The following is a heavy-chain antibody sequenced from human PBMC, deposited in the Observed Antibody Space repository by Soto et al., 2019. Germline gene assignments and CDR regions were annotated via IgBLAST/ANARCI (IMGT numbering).Heavy chain of an antibody. CDR3: ARRHSTTTYDY. Sequence: EVQLVQSGAEVKKPGESLKISCKGSGSSFTTYWIGWVRQMPGKGLEWMGIIYPGDSGARYSPSFRGLVTISVDKSISTAYLQWSSLKASDTAMYYCARRHSTTTYDYWGQGTLVTVSS. CDR1: GSSFTTYW. D-gene: IGHD5-12*01. J-gene: IGHJ4*02. V-gene: IGHV5-51*01. CDR2: IYPGDSGA.